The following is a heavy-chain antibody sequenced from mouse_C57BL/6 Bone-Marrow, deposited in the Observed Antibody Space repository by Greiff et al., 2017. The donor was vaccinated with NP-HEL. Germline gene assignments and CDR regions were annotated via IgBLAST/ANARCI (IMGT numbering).Heavy chain of an antibody. CDR2: IYPGSGST. D-gene: IGHD2-2*01. J-gene: IGHJ4*01. CDR3: AREGGPSTMVTTRAMDY. V-gene: IGHV1-55*01. CDR1: GYTFTSYW. Sequence: QVQLQQPGAELVKPGASVKMSCKASGYTFTSYWITWVKQRPGQGLEWIGDIYPGSGSTNYNEKFKSKATLTVDTSSSTAYMQLSSLTSEDSAVYYCAREGGPSTMVTTRAMDYWGQGTSVTVSS.